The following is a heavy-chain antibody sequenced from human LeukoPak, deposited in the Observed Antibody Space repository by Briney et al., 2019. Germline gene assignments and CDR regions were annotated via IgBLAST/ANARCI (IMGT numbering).Heavy chain of an antibody. D-gene: IGHD6-19*01. CDR2: IKHDGSDK. V-gene: IGHV3-7*04. J-gene: IGHJ5*02. CDR3: ARIVIAVSGRDWFDP. Sequence: PGGSLRLSCAASGFTSSNHWMTWVRQAPGKGLEWVAHIKHDGSDKYYVDSVKGRFSISRDNAKNSLYLQMTSLRAEDTAVYYCARIVIAVSGRDWFDPWGQGTLVTVSS. CDR1: GFTSSNHW.